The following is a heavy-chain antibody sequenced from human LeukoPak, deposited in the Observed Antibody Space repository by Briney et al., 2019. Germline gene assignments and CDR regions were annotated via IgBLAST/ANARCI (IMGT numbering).Heavy chain of an antibody. D-gene: IGHD3-10*01. Sequence: ASVKVSCKASGYTFTSYDINWVRQATGQGLEWMGWMYPNSGNTGYAQKFQGRVTMTRNTSISTAYMELSSLRSEDTAVYYCARGHYYGSEKSKYYYYGMDVWGQGTTVTVSS. CDR2: MYPNSGNT. V-gene: IGHV1-8*01. CDR3: ARGHYYGSEKSKYYYYGMDV. J-gene: IGHJ6*02. CDR1: GYTFTSYD.